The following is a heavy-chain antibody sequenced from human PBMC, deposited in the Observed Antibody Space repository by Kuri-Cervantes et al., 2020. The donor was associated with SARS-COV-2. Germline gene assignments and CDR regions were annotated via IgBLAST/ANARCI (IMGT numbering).Heavy chain of an antibody. CDR2: IHHAVGT. Sequence: SETLSLTCAVYGGSVSGYYWSWIRQPPGKGLEWIGDIHHAVGTFYTPSLRSRATIFLDTSTNQFSLKLRSVTAADTAMYYCARGVGGGETFDFWGQGTLVTVSS. J-gene: IGHJ4*02. CDR1: GGSVSGYY. D-gene: IGHD3-16*01. V-gene: IGHV4-34*01. CDR3: ARGVGGGETFDF.